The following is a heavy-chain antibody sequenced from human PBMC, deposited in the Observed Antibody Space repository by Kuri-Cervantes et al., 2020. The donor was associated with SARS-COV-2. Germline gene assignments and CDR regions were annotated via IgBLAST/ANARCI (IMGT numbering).Heavy chain of an antibody. V-gene: IGHV4-34*01. CDR3: ARHRIAARYFDY. Sequence: ESLKISCAVYGGSFSGYYWSWIRQPPGKGLEWIGEINHSGSTNYNPSLKSRVTMSVDTSKNQFSLKLSSVTAAGTAVYYCARHRIAARYFDYWGQGTLVTVSS. J-gene: IGHJ4*02. CDR1: GGSFSGYY. D-gene: IGHD6-6*01. CDR2: INHSGST.